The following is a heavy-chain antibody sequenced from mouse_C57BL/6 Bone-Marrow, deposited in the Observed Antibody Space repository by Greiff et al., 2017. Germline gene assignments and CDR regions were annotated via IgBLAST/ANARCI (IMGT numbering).Heavy chain of an antibody. CDR1: GFTFSSYT. CDR2: ISGGGGNT. Sequence: EVKVEESGGGLVKPGGSLKLSCAASGFTFSSYTMSWVRQTPEKRLEWVATISGGGGNTYYPDSVKGRFTISRDNAKNTLYLQMRSLRSEDTALYYCASYGSSYVGYFDYWGQGTTLTVSS. V-gene: IGHV5-9*01. J-gene: IGHJ2*01. CDR3: ASYGSSYVGYFDY. D-gene: IGHD1-1*01.